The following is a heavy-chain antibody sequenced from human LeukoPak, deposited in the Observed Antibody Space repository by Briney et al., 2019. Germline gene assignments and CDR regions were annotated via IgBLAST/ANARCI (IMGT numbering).Heavy chain of an antibody. D-gene: IGHD6-19*01. Sequence: SETLSLTCTVSGASISNTIDYWAWIRQPPGKGLEWIGEVNHRGITNYNPSLKSRLTISVDTSNNQFSLKLNSVTAADTAIYYCASGSSGRRLASWGQGTLVTVSS. V-gene: IGHV4-39*07. CDR2: VNHRGIT. CDR1: GASISNTIDY. CDR3: ASGSSGRRLAS. J-gene: IGHJ4*02.